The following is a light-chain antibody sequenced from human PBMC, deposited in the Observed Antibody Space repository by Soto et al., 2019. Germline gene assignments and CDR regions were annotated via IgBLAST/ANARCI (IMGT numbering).Light chain of an antibody. Sequence: IQLTQSPSTLSASVGDRVTITCRASQSISSLLAWYQQKPGRAPNLLIYDVSNLESGVPSRFSGSGSGTEFTLTISSLQPDDFATYYCQEYTSFWYTFGQGTRLELK. CDR3: QEYTSFWYT. CDR2: DVS. CDR1: QSISSL. J-gene: IGKJ2*01. V-gene: IGKV1-5*01.